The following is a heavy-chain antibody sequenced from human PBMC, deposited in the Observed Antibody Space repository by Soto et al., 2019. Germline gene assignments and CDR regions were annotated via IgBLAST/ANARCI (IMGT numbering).Heavy chain of an antibody. J-gene: IGHJ6*02. D-gene: IGHD3-22*01. Sequence: ASVKGSCKASGYTFTSYYMHWVLQAPGQGLEWMGIINPSGGSTSYAQKFQGRVTMTRDTSTSTVYMELSSLRSEDTAVYYCAREIGTDSSMDVWGQGTTVTVSS. V-gene: IGHV1-46*01. CDR3: AREIGTDSSMDV. CDR1: GYTFTSYY. CDR2: INPSGGST.